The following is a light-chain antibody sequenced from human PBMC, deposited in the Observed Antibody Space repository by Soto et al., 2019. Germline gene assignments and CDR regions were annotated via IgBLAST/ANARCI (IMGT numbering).Light chain of an antibody. CDR1: QSINRY. V-gene: IGKV1-39*01. J-gene: IGKJ2*01. CDR2: AAS. Sequence: DIQMTQSPSSLSASLGDRVTITCRASQSINRYLNWYQQRPGRAPKVLIYAASSLQSGVPSRFNGNGSGTDFTLTISSLQPEDFATYFCQQTYRPSYTFAQGTRLEIK. CDR3: QQTYRPSYT.